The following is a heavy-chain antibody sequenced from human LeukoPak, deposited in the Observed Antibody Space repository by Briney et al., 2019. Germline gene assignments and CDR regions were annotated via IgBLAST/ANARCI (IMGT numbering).Heavy chain of an antibody. J-gene: IGHJ4*02. CDR2: INHSGST. V-gene: IGHV4-34*01. Sequence: NASETLSLTCAVYGGSFSGYYWSWIRQPPGKGLEWIGEINHSGSTNYNPSLKSRVTISVDTSKNQFSLKLSSVTAADTAVYYCAKDPDYYDSSGYEEGYWGQGTLVTVSS. CDR3: AKDPDYYDSSGYEEGY. D-gene: IGHD3-22*01. CDR1: GGSFSGYY.